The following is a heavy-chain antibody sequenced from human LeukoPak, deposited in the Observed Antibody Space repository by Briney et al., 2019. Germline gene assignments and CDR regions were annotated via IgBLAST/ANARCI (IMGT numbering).Heavy chain of an antibody. V-gene: IGHV3-11*04. D-gene: IGHD3-3*01. CDR1: GFTFGDYY. J-gene: IGHJ6*03. CDR3: ARCEWHYYHYYMDV. Sequence: PGGSLRLSCAASGFTFGDYYMSWIRQAPGKGLEWVSYISSSDGPIYYADSVKGRFTISRDNAKNSLFLQMNSLGAEDTAVYYCARCEWHYYHYYMDVWGKGTTVTVSS. CDR2: ISSSDGPI.